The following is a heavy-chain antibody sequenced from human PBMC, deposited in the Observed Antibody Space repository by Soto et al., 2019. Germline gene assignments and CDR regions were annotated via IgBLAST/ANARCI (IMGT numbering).Heavy chain of an antibody. CDR1: GFTFSSYG. CDR3: AKDVGYSYGLPWYYYYGMDV. CDR2: ISYDGSNK. Sequence: GGSLRLSCAASGFTFSSYGMHWVRQAPGKGLEWVAVISYDGSNKYYADSVKGRFTISRDNSKNTLYLQMNSLRAEDTAVYYCAKDVGYSYGLPWYYYYGMDVWGQGTTVTVSS. D-gene: IGHD5-18*01. J-gene: IGHJ6*02. V-gene: IGHV3-30*18.